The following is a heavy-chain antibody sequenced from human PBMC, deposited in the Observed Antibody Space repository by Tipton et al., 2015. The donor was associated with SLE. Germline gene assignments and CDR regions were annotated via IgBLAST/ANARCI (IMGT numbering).Heavy chain of an antibody. Sequence: TLSLTCTVSGDSVTSSSYYWVWIRQPPGKGLEWIGSIYHSGIAYYNPSLKGRVSMSVDTSNNHFSLTLSSVTAEDTAVYYCARRFLEWSSNDNWGQGKLVTVSS. CDR2: IYHSGIA. CDR3: ARRFLEWSSNDN. J-gene: IGHJ4*02. D-gene: IGHD3-3*01. V-gene: IGHV4-39*02. CDR1: GDSVTSSSYY.